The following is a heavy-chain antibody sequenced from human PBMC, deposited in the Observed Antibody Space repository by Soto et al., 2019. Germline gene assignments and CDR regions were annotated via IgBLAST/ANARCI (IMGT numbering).Heavy chain of an antibody. CDR2: IYYSGST. Sequence: SETLSLTCTVSGGSISGYYWSWLRQPPGKGLEWIGYIYYSGSTNYNPSLKSRVTISIDTSKNQFSLKLSSVTAADTAVYYCARTPLLWFGELPNWFDPWGQGTLVTVSS. V-gene: IGHV4-59*08. D-gene: IGHD3-10*01. J-gene: IGHJ5*02. CDR1: GGSISGYY. CDR3: ARTPLLWFGELPNWFDP.